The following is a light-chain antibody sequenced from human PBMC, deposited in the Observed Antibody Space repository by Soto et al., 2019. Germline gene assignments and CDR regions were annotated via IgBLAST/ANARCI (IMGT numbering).Light chain of an antibody. V-gene: IGLV2-14*03. Sequence: QSALTQPASVSGSPGQSITISCTGTSRDIGDYNYVSWYQQHPGKAPKLMIYDVSNRPSGVSNRFSGSKSGNTASLTISGLQAEDEADYYCSSSTSSSTLVLFGGGTQLTVL. CDR1: SRDIGDYNY. CDR2: DVS. CDR3: SSSTSSSTLVL. J-gene: IGLJ2*01.